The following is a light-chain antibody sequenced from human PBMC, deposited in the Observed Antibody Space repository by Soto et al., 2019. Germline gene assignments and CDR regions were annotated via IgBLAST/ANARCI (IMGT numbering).Light chain of an antibody. V-gene: IGLV1-51*02. Sequence: QSALTQPPSVSAAPGQKVTIFCSGSNSNIGSNFVSWYQQVPGTAPKLLVYEDHQRPSGTPVRFSGSKSGTSATLAITGPXXXXXXXXXCGTWDTSLDSGIFGGGTKLTVL. CDR1: NSNIGSNF. CDR3: GTWDTSLDSGI. J-gene: IGLJ2*01. CDR2: EDH.